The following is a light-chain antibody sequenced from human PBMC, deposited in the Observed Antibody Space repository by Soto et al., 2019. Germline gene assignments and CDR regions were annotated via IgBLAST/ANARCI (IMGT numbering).Light chain of an antibody. CDR2: QDS. V-gene: IGLV3-1*01. Sequence: SYELTQSPSVSVSPGQTASITCSGDKLGDKYACWYQQKPGQSPVLVIYQDSKRPSGIPERFSGSNSGNTATLTISGTQAMDEADYSCQAWDSRTVGFGGGTKGT. CDR1: KLGDKY. CDR3: QAWDSRTVG. J-gene: IGLJ2*01.